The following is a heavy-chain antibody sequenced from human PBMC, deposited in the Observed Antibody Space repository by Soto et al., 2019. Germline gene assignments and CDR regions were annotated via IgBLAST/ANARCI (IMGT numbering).Heavy chain of an antibody. Sequence: LRLSCAASGFTFSSYAMSWVRQAPGKGLEWVSAISGSGGSTYYADSVKGRFTISRDNSKNTLYLQMNSLRAEDTAVYYCAKTFTMIVVVIPALDAFDIWGQGTMVTVSS. V-gene: IGHV3-23*01. CDR1: GFTFSSYA. CDR3: AKTFTMIVVVIPALDAFDI. CDR2: ISGSGGST. J-gene: IGHJ3*02. D-gene: IGHD3-22*01.